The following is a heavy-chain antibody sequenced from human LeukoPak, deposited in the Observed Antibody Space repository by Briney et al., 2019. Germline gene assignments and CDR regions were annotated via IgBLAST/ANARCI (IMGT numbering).Heavy chain of an antibody. D-gene: IGHD3-22*01. Sequence: ASVTVSCTASGYTFTGYYMHWVRQAPGQGLEWMGRINPNSGGTNYAQKFQGRVTMTRDTSISTAYMELSRLRSDDTAVYYCARVLVPHKYYYDSSGYYSFDYWGQGTLVTVSS. CDR2: INPNSGGT. CDR3: ARVLVPHKYYYDSSGYYSFDY. CDR1: GYTFTGYY. V-gene: IGHV1-2*06. J-gene: IGHJ4*02.